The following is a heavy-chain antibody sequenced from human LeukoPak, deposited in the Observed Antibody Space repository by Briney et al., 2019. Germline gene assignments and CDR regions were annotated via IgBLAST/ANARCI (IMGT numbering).Heavy chain of an antibody. V-gene: IGHV3-30*03. J-gene: IGHJ5*02. Sequence: PGRSLRLSCAASGFTFSTYTMHWVRQAPGKGLEWVADISYDGSNKDYADSVKGRFTTSRDNSKNTLYLQMNSLRVEDKAVYYCARDQGKWELAGWFDPWGQGTLVTVSS. CDR1: GFTFSTYT. D-gene: IGHD1-26*01. CDR2: ISYDGSNK. CDR3: ARDQGKWELAGWFDP.